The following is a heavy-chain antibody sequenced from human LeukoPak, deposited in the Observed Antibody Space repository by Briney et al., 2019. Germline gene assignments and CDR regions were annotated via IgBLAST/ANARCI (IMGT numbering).Heavy chain of an antibody. CDR3: ARPGYCGGGSCSDWFDS. Sequence: ASVKVSCKPSGYTFCDYYLYWVRQAPGQGLEWMGWINPNSGGTNYAQKFQGRVTLTRDTSINTVYMELSRLTSDDTAVYFCARPGYCGGGSCSDWFDSWGQGTLVTVSS. J-gene: IGHJ5*01. V-gene: IGHV1-2*02. CDR1: GYTFCDYY. D-gene: IGHD2-15*01. CDR2: INPNSGGT.